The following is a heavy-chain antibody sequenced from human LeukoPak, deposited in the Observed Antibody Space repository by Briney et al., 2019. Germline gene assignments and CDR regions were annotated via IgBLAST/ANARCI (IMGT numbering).Heavy chain of an antibody. V-gene: IGHV4-59*12. D-gene: IGHD1-7*01. J-gene: IGHJ4*02. CDR3: ARGTTL. CDR2: IYYSGST. CDR1: GGSISTYY. Sequence: SETLSLTCTVSGGSISTYYWSWIRQPPGKGLEWIGYIYYSGSTYNPSLKSRVTISVDTSKNQFSLKLSSVTAADTAVYYCARGTTLWGQGTLVTVSS.